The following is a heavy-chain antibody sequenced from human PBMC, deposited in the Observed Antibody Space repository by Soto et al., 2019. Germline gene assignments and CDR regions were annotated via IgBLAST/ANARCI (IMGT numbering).Heavy chain of an antibody. J-gene: IGHJ6*02. D-gene: IGHD3-22*01. Sequence: GGSLRLSCAASGFTFSSYEMNWVRQAPGKGLEWVSYISSSGSTIYYADSVKGRFTISRDNAKNSLYLQMNSLRAEDTAVYYCARAPRAYYYDSSGYYYDYYYGMDVWGQGTTVTV. CDR1: GFTFSSYE. V-gene: IGHV3-48*03. CDR3: ARAPRAYYYDSSGYYYDYYYGMDV. CDR2: ISSSGSTI.